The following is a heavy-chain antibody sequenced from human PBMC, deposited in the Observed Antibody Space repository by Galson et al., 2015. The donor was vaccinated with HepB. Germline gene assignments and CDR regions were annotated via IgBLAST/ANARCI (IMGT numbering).Heavy chain of an antibody. CDR2: IIPIFGTA. V-gene: IGHV1-69*13. CDR1: GGTFSSYA. J-gene: IGHJ6*02. D-gene: IGHD2-15*01. Sequence: SVKVSCKASGGTFSSYAISWVRQAPGQGLEWMGGIIPIFGTANYAQKFQGRVTITADESTSTAYMELSSLRSEDTAVYYCARDGPGTVVVAAKWGGYYGMDVWGQGTTVTVSS. CDR3: ARDGPGTVVVAAKWGGYYGMDV.